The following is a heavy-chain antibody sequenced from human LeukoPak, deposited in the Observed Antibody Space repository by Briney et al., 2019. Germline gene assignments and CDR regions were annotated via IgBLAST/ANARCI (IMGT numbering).Heavy chain of an antibody. CDR3: ARQSGYSSSEAFDI. CDR2: INPSGGST. V-gene: IGHV1-46*01. Sequence: GAPVKVSFKAPGYTFTSYYMHLVRQAPGQGLEWMGIINPSGGSTSYAQRFQGRATMTRDTSTRAVYMELSSLRSEDTAVYYCARQSGYSSSEAFDIWGQGTVVTVSS. J-gene: IGHJ3*02. CDR1: GYTFTSYY. D-gene: IGHD6-13*01.